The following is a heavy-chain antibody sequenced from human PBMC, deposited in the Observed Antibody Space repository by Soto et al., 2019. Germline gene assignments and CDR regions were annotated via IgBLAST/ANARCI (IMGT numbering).Heavy chain of an antibody. V-gene: IGHV1-69*11. J-gene: IGHJ3*02. CDR3: ARDRDSSGYYYRMVFDI. CDR1: GGTFSSYA. Sequence: QVQLVQSGAEVKKPGSSVKVSCKASGGTFSSYAISWVRQAPGQGLEWMGGIIPILGTANYAQKFQGRVTITADESTSTAYMELSSLRSEDTAVYYCARDRDSSGYYYRMVFDIWGQGTMVTVSS. CDR2: IIPILGTA. D-gene: IGHD3-22*01.